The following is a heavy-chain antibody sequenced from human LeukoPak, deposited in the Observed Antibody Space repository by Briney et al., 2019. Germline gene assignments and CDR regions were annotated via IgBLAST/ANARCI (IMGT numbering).Heavy chain of an antibody. CDR2: IYYSGST. Sequence: SETLSLTRTVSGGSISSYYWSWIRQPPGKGLEWIGYIYYSGSTNYNPSLKSRVTISVDTSENQYSLKLSSVTAADTAVYYCARLGRRGSYFDYWGQGTLVTVSS. CDR1: GGSISSYY. D-gene: IGHD3-10*01. V-gene: IGHV4-59*08. CDR3: ARLGRRGSYFDY. J-gene: IGHJ4*02.